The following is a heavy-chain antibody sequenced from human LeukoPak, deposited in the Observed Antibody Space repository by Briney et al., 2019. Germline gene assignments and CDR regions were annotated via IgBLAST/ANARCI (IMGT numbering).Heavy chain of an antibody. CDR3: ARDLAVGATYNWFDP. CDR2: IYTSGST. J-gene: IGHJ5*02. CDR1: GGSISSYY. V-gene: IGHV4-4*07. D-gene: IGHD1-26*01. Sequence: TSETLSLTCTVSGGSISSYYWSWIRQPAGKGLEWIGRIYTSGSTNYNPSLKSRVTMSVDTSKNQFSLKLSSVTAADTAVYYCARDLAVGATYNWFDPWGQGTLVTVSS.